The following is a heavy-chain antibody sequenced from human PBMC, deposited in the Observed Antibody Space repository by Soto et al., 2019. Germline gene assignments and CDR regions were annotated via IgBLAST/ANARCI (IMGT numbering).Heavy chain of an antibody. J-gene: IGHJ4*02. Sequence: EVQLVESGGGLVQPGGSLKLSCAVSGFTFSGSAMHWVRQASGKGLEWVGRIRSKSNSYATAYAASVKGRFTIPRDDSKNAAYLQMNSLKTEDTAVYYWTRGYGDYVRDYWGQGTLVTVSS. CDR1: GFTFSGSA. D-gene: IGHD4-17*01. CDR3: TRGYGDYVRDY. V-gene: IGHV3-73*01. CDR2: IRSKSNSYAT.